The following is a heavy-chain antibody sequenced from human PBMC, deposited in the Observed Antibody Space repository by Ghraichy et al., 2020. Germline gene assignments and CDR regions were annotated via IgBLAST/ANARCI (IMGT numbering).Heavy chain of an antibody. CDR2: INHSGNS. J-gene: IGHJ4*02. CDR3: ARGRTYSHIAARPGSFLDY. D-gene: IGHD6-6*01. CDR1: GGSFSGYY. Sequence: QTLSLTCAVYGGSFSGYYWSWIRQPPGKGLEWIGEINHSGNSNYNPSLKSRATISVDTSKNQFSLKLSSVTAADTAVYYCARGRTYSHIAARPGSFLDYWGQGTLVTVSS. V-gene: IGHV4-34*01.